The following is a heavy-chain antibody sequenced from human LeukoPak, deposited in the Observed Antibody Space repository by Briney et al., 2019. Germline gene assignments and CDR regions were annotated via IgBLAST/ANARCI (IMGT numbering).Heavy chain of an antibody. CDR2: ISSFSNFR. Sequence: RGSLRLSCAASGFTFRDYYMSGIRPAPGKGREWVSHISSFSNFRSYADSVKGRFTISRDNAKNSLYLQVNSLRAEDTAVYYCARPTIAAAGNFEYWGQGTLVTVSS. CDR3: ARPTIAAAGNFEY. V-gene: IGHV3-11*03. J-gene: IGHJ4*02. D-gene: IGHD6-13*01. CDR1: GFTFRDYY.